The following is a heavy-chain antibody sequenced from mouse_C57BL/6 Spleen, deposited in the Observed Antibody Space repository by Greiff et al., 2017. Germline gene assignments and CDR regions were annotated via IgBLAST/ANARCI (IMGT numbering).Heavy chain of an antibody. V-gene: IGHV5-17*01. CDR1: GFTFSDYG. CDR3: ARPLTVGYFDV. CDR2: ISSGSSTI. J-gene: IGHJ1*03. D-gene: IGHD4-1*01. Sequence: EVHLVESGGGLVKPGGSLQLSCAASGFTFSDYGMHWVRKAPEKGLEWVAYISSGSSTIYYADTVKGRFTISRDNAKNTLFLQMTSLRSEDTAMYYCARPLTVGYFDVWGTGTTVTVSS.